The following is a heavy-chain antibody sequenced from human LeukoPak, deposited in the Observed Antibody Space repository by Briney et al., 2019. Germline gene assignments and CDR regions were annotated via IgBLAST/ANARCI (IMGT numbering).Heavy chain of an antibody. V-gene: IGHV4-30-2*01. J-gene: IGHJ4*02. CDR3: ARVGGYSSGWYYFDY. D-gene: IGHD6-19*01. CDR2: IYHSGST. Sequence: SETLSLTCAVSGGSISNGGYYWSWIRQPPGKGLEWIGYIYHSGSTYYNPSLKSRVTISVDRSKNQFSLKLSSVTAADTAVYYCARVGGYSSGWYYFDYWGQGTLVTVSS. CDR1: GGSISNGGYY.